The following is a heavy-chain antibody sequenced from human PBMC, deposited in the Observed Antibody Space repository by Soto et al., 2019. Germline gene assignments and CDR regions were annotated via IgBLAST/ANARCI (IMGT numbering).Heavy chain of an antibody. D-gene: IGHD6-19*01. Sequence: QVQLVQSGAEVKKPGASVKVSCKASGYTFTSYAMHWVRQAPGQRLEWMGWINAGNGNTKYSQKFQGRVTITRDTSPSTAYMELSSLRSEDTAVDYCARDSSIGSGWYGYFDLWGRGTLVTVSS. CDR2: INAGNGNT. CDR1: GYTFTSYA. CDR3: ARDSSIGSGWYGYFDL. V-gene: IGHV1-3*01. J-gene: IGHJ2*01.